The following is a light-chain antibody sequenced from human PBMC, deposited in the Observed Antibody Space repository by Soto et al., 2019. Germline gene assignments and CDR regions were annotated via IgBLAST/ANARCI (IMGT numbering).Light chain of an antibody. CDR1: QTISNW. V-gene: IGKV1-5*03. Sequence: QMTRSPCAICGSEGARVPITCPASQTISNWLAWYQQKPGTAPKLLIYKASTLKSGVPSRFSGSGSGTEFTLTISSLQPDDSATYYCQQNYSTPTTFGQGTRLDIK. J-gene: IGKJ1*01. CDR2: KAS. CDR3: QQNYSTPTT.